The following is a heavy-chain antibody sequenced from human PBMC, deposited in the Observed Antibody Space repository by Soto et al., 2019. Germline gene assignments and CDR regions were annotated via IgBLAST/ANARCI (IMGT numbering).Heavy chain of an antibody. J-gene: IGHJ4*02. D-gene: IGHD1-1*01. CDR2: ISAHNGNT. Sequence: QVHLVQSGAEVKKPGASVKVSCKGSGYAFTTYGITWVRQAPVQGLEWMGWISAHNGNTNYAQRLQGRVTVTRDTSTSTAYMEVRSLRSDDAAVYYCARGRYGDYWGQGSLVTVSS. CDR1: GYAFTTYG. V-gene: IGHV1-18*01. CDR3: ARGRYGDY.